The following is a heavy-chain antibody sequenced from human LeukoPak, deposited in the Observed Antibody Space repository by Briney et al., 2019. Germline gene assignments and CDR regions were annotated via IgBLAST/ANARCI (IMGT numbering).Heavy chain of an antibody. CDR1: GYTFTGYY. D-gene: IGHD3-22*01. J-gene: IGHJ4*02. Sequence: ASVKVSCKASGYTFTGYYIHWVRQAPGQGLEWMGWISAYNGNTNYAQKLQGRVTMTTDTSTSTAYMELRSLRSDDTAVYYCARDSKVRGYYDSSGYSDYWGQGTLVTVSS. V-gene: IGHV1-18*04. CDR3: ARDSKVRGYYDSSGYSDY. CDR2: ISAYNGNT.